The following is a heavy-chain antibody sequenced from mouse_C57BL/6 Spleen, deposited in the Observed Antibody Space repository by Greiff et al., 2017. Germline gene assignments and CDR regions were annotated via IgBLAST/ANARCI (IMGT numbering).Heavy chain of an antibody. J-gene: IGHJ3*01. CDR2: ISSGSSTI. Sequence: VQLKESGGGLVKPGGSLKLSCAASGFTFSDYGMHWVRQAPEKGLEWVAYISSGSSTIYYADTVKGRFTISRDNAKNTLCLQMTSLRSEDTAMYYCARQGTTVEAWFAYWGQGTLVTVSA. CDR3: ARQGTTVEAWFAY. CDR1: GFTFSDYG. V-gene: IGHV5-17*01. D-gene: IGHD1-1*01.